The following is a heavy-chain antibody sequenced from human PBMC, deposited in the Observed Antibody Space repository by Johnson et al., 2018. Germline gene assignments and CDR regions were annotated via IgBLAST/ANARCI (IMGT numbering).Heavy chain of an antibody. CDR1: GFTFSSYA. J-gene: IGHJ3*02. CDR3: AKDITDGGVEAGTSAFDS. Sequence: VQLVESGGGVVQPGRSLRLSCAASGFTFSSYAMHWVRQAPGKGLEWVAVISYDGGNKYYADSVKGRFTISRDNSKNTLDLQMNSLRAQDTALYYCAKDITDGGVEAGTSAFDSWGQGTMVTVSS. CDR2: ISYDGGNK. V-gene: IGHV3-30-3*01. D-gene: IGHD6-19*01.